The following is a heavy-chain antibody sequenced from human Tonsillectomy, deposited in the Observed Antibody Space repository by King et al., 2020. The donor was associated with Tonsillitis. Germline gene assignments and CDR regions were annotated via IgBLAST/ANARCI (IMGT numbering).Heavy chain of an antibody. CDR2: IRSDGSNK. Sequence: VQLVESGGGVVQPGGSLRLSCAASGFIFSSYGMHWVRQAPGKGLEWVAFIRSDGSNKYYVDSVKGRFTISRDNSKNTLYLQMNSLRAEDTAVYYCAKQTPGRLMVGAFDIWVQGTMVTVSS. CDR1: GFIFSSYG. V-gene: IGHV3-30*02. J-gene: IGHJ3*02. CDR3: AKQTPGRLMVGAFDI. D-gene: IGHD2-8*01.